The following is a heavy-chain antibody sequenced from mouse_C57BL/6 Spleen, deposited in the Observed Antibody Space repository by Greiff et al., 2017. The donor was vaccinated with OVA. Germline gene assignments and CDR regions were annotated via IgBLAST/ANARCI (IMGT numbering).Heavy chain of an antibody. CDR2: IDPETGGT. D-gene: IGHD1-1*02. CDR3: TRRWGYY. J-gene: IGHJ2*01. Sequence: QVQLKESGAELVRPGASVTLSCKASGYTFTDYEMHWVKQTPVHGLEWIGAIDPETGGTAYNQKFKGKAILTADKSSSTAYMELRSLTSEDSAVYYCTRRWGYYWGKGTTLTVSS. CDR1: GYTFTDYE. V-gene: IGHV1-15*01.